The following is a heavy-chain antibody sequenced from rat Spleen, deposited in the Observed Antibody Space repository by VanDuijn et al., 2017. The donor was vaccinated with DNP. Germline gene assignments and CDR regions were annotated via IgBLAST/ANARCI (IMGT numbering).Heavy chain of an antibody. CDR2: ISTSGGST. Sequence: EVQLVESGGGLVQPGRSLKLSCAASGFTFSNYDMAWVRQAPTKGLEWVASISTSGGSTYYRDSVKGRFTVSRDNAKSTLYLQMDSLRSEDTATYYCAREGDYGGYSAKFDYWGQGVMVTVSS. V-gene: IGHV5-25*01. J-gene: IGHJ2*01. CDR3: AREGDYGGYSAKFDY. CDR1: GFTFSNYD. D-gene: IGHD1-11*01.